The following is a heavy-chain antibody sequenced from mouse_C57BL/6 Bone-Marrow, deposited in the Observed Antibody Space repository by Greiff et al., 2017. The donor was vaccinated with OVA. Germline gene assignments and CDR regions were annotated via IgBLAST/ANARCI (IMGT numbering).Heavy chain of an antibody. V-gene: IGHV1-7*01. CDR1: GYTFTSYW. Sequence: QVQLQQSGAELAKPGASVKLSCKASGYTFTSYWMHWVKQRPGQGLEWIGYINPSSGYTKYNQKFKDKATLTADKSSRTAYMQLSSLTYEDSAVYYGARVLITTVVRFDYWGQGTTLTVSS. J-gene: IGHJ2*01. CDR2: INPSSGYT. CDR3: ARVLITTVVRFDY. D-gene: IGHD1-1*01.